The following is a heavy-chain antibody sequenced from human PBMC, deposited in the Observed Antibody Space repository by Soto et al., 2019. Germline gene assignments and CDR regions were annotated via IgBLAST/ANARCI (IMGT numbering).Heavy chain of an antibody. CDR3: VKNSGWFNT. J-gene: IGHJ5*02. CDR2: IDGSGGIK. D-gene: IGHD3-10*01. V-gene: IGHV3-23*01. Sequence: QLLQSGGGLVQPGGSLTLSCAASGFTFGTTDMSWVRQAPGEGLEWVSTIDGSGGIKYYADSVKGRFTISRDNSRNTVYLQMNSLRGADTALYYCVKNSGWFNTWGQGALVTVSS. CDR1: GFTFGTTD.